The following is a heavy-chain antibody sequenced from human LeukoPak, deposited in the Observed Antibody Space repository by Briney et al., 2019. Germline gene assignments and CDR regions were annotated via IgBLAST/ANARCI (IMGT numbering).Heavy chain of an antibody. CDR1: GFTFSSYA. Sequence: GGSLRLSCAASGFTFSSYAMSWVRQAPGKGLEWVSAISGSGGSTYYADSVKGRFTISRDNSKNTLYLQMNSLRAEDTAVYYCAKDLYYDFWSGRDPYYYYGMDVWGQGTTVTVSS. CDR3: AKDLYYDFWSGRDPYYYYGMDV. D-gene: IGHD3-3*01. V-gene: IGHV3-23*01. CDR2: ISGSGGST. J-gene: IGHJ6*02.